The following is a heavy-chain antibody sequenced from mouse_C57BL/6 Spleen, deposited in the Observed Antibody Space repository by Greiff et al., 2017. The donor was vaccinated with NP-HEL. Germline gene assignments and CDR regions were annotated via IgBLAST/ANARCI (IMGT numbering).Heavy chain of an antibody. CDR3: AKSHDSSYCYFDY. J-gene: IGHJ2*01. CDR1: GFNINDYY. V-gene: IGHV14-2*01. D-gene: IGHD1-1*01. CDR2: IDPEDGET. Sequence: EVQLQESGAELVKPGASVKLSCTASGFNINDYYMHWVKQRPEQGLEWIGRIDPEDGETKSAPKFQGKATITADTSSNTAYLQLSSLTSEDTAVYYCAKSHDSSYCYFDYWGQGTTLTVAS.